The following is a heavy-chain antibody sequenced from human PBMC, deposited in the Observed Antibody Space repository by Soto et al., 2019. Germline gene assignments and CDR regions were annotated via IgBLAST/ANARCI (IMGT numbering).Heavy chain of an antibody. D-gene: IGHD4-17*01. CDR1: GYTFTNYG. J-gene: IGHJ2*01. Sequence: QVQLVQSGAEVKEPGASVKVSCKASGYTFTNYGLVWVRQAPRQGLEWMGWISGYNGNTNYVEKLRGRVTMTTDTSTSTAYMELRNLRSDDTAVYYCARESDYGGRFWFFDLWGRGTLVTVAS. V-gene: IGHV1-18*01. CDR2: ISGYNGNT. CDR3: ARESDYGGRFWFFDL.